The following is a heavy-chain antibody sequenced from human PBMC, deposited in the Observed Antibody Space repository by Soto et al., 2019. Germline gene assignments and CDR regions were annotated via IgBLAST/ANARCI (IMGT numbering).Heavy chain of an antibody. Sequence: VQLVESGGGLVKSGGSLRLSCAASGFTFSNAWMSWVRQAPGKGLEWVAVISYDGSNKYYADSVKGRFTISRDNSKNTLYLQMNSLRAEDTAVYYCAKSTSLEWLFPAHYYYYGMDVWGQGTTVTVSS. CDR1: GFTFSNAW. V-gene: IGHV3-30*18. J-gene: IGHJ6*02. D-gene: IGHD3-3*01. CDR2: ISYDGSNK. CDR3: AKSTSLEWLFPAHYYYYGMDV.